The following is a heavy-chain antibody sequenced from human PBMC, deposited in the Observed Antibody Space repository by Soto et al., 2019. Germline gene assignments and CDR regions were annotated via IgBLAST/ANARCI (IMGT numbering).Heavy chain of an antibody. D-gene: IGHD3-16*01. V-gene: IGHV3-30-3*01. CDR3: ASGLRDTDFDY. Sequence: GSLGLSCAASGFTFSSYAMHGVRQAPGKGLEWVAVISYDGSNKYYADSVKGRFTISRDNSKNTLYLQMNSLRAEDTAVYYCASGLRDTDFDYWGQGTLVTVSS. CDR2: ISYDGSNK. J-gene: IGHJ4*02. CDR1: GFTFSSYA.